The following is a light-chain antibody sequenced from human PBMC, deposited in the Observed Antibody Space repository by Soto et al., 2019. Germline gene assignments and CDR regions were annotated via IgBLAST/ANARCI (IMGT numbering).Light chain of an antibody. CDR3: QQFGSSPIT. CDR2: DAS. J-gene: IGKJ5*01. Sequence: EIVLTQSPGTLSLSAGETATLSCRPSQTVSSTYFAWYQQRPGQATRLLFYDASTRASGIPDRVSCSGSGRDVTLTISRLEPEDSAVYYCQQFGSSPITFGQGTRLEIK. CDR1: QTVSSTY. V-gene: IGKV3-20*01.